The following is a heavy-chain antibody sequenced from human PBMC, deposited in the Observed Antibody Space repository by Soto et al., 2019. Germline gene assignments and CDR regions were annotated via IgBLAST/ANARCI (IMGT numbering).Heavy chain of an antibody. Sequence: GGSLRLSCADSGFTFSSYAMHWVRQSPGKGLEWVAVISYDGSNKYYADSVKGRFTISRDNSKNTLYLQMNSLRAEDTAVYYCARVVTTVTPPRYYFDYRGQGTLVTVSS. CDR1: GFTFSSYA. V-gene: IGHV3-30-3*01. CDR3: ARVVTTVTPPRYYFDY. CDR2: ISYDGSNK. J-gene: IGHJ4*02. D-gene: IGHD4-4*01.